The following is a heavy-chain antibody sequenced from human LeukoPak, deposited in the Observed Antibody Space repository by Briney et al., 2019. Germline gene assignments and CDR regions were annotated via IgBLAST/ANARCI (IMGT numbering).Heavy chain of an antibody. J-gene: IGHJ4*02. V-gene: IGHV3-21*01. CDR1: GFTFSSYS. CDR2: ISSSSSYI. Sequence: GGSLRLSCAASGFTFSSYSMNWVRQAPGKGLEWVSSISSSSSYIYYADSVKGRFSISRDNAKKSLYLQMNILRAEDTAVYYRARNGIVGAGYYFDYWGQGTLVTVSS. D-gene: IGHD1-26*01. CDR3: ARNGIVGAGYYFDY.